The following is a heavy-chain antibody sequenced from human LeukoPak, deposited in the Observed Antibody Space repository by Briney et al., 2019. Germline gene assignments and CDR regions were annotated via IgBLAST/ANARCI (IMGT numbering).Heavy chain of an antibody. D-gene: IGHD3-22*01. CDR2: ISGRGGHT. CDR3: AKGRYYYDSSGYYGGFDY. Sequence: GASLSLPCAASGFTLSSYAMGWVRHAPGKGLEWVAAISGRGGHTYYTDSVKGRLTTSRDNSKTTLYLQMNSVRGEDTAVYYCAKGRYYYDSSGYYGGFDYWGEGPLVTVSS. V-gene: IGHV3-23*01. CDR1: GFTLSSYA. J-gene: IGHJ4*02.